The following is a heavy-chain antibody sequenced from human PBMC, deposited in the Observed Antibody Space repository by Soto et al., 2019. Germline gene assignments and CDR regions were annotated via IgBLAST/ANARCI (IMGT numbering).Heavy chain of an antibody. CDR1: GGSISSSSFY. J-gene: IGHJ4*02. CDR2: IYYSGST. D-gene: IGHD3-10*01. CDR3: ARLYYYASGSYGTFDY. V-gene: IGHV4-39*01. Sequence: PSETLSLTCTVSGGSISSSSFYWGWIRQPPGKGLEWIGTIYYSGSTYYSPSLKSRVTMSVDTPKNQFSLNLSSVTAADTAVYYCARLYYYASGSYGTFDYWGQGTLVTVSS.